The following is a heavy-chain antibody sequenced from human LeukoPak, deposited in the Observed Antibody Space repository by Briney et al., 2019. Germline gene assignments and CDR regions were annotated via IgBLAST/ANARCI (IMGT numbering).Heavy chain of an antibody. CDR1: GGSFSGYY. D-gene: IGHD5-18*01. J-gene: IGHJ4*02. Sequence: SETLSLTCAVYGGSFSGYYWSWIRQPPGKGLEWIGEINHSGSTNYNPSLKSRVTISVDTSKNQFSLKLNSVTAADTAMYYCARTTQLWFLFDYWGQGTLVTVSS. CDR2: INHSGST. V-gene: IGHV4-34*01. CDR3: ARTTQLWFLFDY.